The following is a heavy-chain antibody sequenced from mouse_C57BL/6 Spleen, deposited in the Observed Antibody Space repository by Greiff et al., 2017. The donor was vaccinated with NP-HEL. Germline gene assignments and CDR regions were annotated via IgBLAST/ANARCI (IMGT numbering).Heavy chain of an antibody. CDR1: GYAFSSYW. CDR3: ARKELDYYGSSFAY. J-gene: IGHJ3*01. D-gene: IGHD1-1*01. Sequence: QVQLKQSGAELVKPGASVKISCKASGYAFSSYWMNWVKQRPGKGLEWIGQIYPGDGDTNYNGKFKGKATLTADKSSSTAYMQLSSLTSEDSAVYFCARKELDYYGSSFAYWGQGTLVTVSA. V-gene: IGHV1-80*01. CDR2: IYPGDGDT.